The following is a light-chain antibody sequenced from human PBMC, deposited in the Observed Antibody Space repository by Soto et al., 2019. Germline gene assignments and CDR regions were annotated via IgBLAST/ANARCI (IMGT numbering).Light chain of an antibody. CDR3: VSYTSINTLYV. CDR2: EVS. V-gene: IGLV2-14*01. CDR1: SSDSGSYNF. Sequence: QSALTQPASVSGSPGQSITISCTGTSSDSGSYNFVSWYQQHPGKAPKLMISEVSNRPSGVSNRFSGSKSASTASLTISGLQAEDEADYYCVSYTSINTLYVFGTGTKVTVL. J-gene: IGLJ1*01.